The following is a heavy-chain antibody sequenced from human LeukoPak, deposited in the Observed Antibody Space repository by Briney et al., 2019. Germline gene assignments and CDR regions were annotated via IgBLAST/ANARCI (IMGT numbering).Heavy chain of an antibody. J-gene: IGHJ4*02. V-gene: IGHV4-4*02. CDR1: GGSISSSNW. Sequence: SGTLSLTCAVSGGSISSSNWWSWVRQPPGKGLEWIGEIYHSGSTNYNPSLKSRVTISVDKSKNQFSLKLSSVTAADTAVYYCARRALWFGELLEFDYWGQGTLVTVSS. CDR2: IYHSGST. CDR3: ARRALWFGELLEFDY. D-gene: IGHD3-10*01.